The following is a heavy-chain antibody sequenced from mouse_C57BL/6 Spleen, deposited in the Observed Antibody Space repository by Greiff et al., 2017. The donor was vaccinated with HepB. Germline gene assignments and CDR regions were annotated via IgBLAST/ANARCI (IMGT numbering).Heavy chain of an antibody. J-gene: IGHJ4*01. D-gene: IGHD2-4*01. CDR3: ASGEDYDYAIDY. CDR1: GYTFTSYW. V-gene: IGHV1-69*01. CDR2: IDPSDSYT. Sequence: QVQLQQPGAELVMPGASVKLSCKASGYTFTSYWMHWVKQRPGQGLEWIGEIDPSDSYTNYNQKFKGKSTLTVDKSSSTAYMQISSLTSEDSAVYYCASGEDYDYAIDYWGQGTSVTVSS.